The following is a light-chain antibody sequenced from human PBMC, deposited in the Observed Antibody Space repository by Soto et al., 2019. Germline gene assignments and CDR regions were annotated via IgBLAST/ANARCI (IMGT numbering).Light chain of an antibody. CDR1: SSNIGTNY. Sequence: QSALTQPPSVSAAPGQKVTISCSGSSSNIGTNYVSWYQQLPGTAPKLLIYENNKRPSGIPDRFSGSRSGTSATLGITGLQTGDEADYYCGTWDSSLSGNFVFGTGTKVTVL. V-gene: IGLV1-51*02. J-gene: IGLJ1*01. CDR3: GTWDSSLSGNFV. CDR2: ENN.